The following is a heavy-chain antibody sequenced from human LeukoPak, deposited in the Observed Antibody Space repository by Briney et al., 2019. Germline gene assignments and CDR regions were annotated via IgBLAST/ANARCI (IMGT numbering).Heavy chain of an antibody. CDR3: ARDPSNTSGWYIYFDY. D-gene: IGHD6-19*01. V-gene: IGHV1-18*01. J-gene: IGHJ4*02. Sequence: ASVKVSCKASGYPFKIYAISWVRQAPGQGLEWMGWISTYNGDTKYAQKFQGRVTMTTDTSTSTAYMELRGLRSDVTAVYYCARDPSNTSGWYIYFDYWSQGALVTVSS. CDR2: ISTYNGDT. CDR1: GYPFKIYA.